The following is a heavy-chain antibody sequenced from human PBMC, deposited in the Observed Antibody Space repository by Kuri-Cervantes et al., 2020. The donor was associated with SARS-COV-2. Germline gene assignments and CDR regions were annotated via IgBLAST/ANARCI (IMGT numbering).Heavy chain of an antibody. V-gene: IGHV3-53*01. CDR3: AKGGYYDILTDFDY. CDR2: IYSGGST. Sequence: ETLSLTCAASGFTVSSNYMSWVRQAPGKGLEWVSVIYSGGSTYYADSVKGRFTIPRDNSKNTLYLQMNSLRAEDTAVYYCAKGGYYDILTDFDYWGQGTLVTVSS. CDR1: GFTVSSNY. D-gene: IGHD3-9*01. J-gene: IGHJ4*02.